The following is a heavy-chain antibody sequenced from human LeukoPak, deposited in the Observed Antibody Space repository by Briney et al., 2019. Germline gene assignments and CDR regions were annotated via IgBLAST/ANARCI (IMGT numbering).Heavy chain of an antibody. V-gene: IGHV1-18*01. CDR3: ARAGQWLEEYDAFDI. D-gene: IGHD6-19*01. J-gene: IGHJ3*02. Sequence: ASVKVSCKASGYTFTSYGISWVRQAPGQGLEWMGWISAYNGNTNYAQKLQGRVTMTTDTSTSTAYMELSSLRSEDTAVYYCARAGQWLEEYDAFDIWGQGTMVTVSS. CDR2: ISAYNGNT. CDR1: GYTFTSYG.